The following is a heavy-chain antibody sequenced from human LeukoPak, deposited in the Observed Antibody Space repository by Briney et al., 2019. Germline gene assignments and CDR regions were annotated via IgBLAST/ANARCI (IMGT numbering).Heavy chain of an antibody. CDR1: GGSFSGYY. Sequence: PSETLSLTCAVYGGSFSGYYWSWIRQPPGKGLEWIGEINHSGSTNYNPSLKSRVTISVDTSKNQFSLKLSSVTAADTAVYYCARRIRVGWYFNLWGRGTPVTVSS. D-gene: IGHD3-10*01. J-gene: IGHJ2*01. CDR2: INHSGST. CDR3: ARRIRVGWYFNL. V-gene: IGHV4-34*01.